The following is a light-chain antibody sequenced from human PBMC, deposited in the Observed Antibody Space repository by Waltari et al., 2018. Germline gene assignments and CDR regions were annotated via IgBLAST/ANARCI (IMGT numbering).Light chain of an antibody. CDR2: DYT. CDR1: NIGSKR. V-gene: IGLV3-21*02. J-gene: IGLJ3*02. Sequence: YVLTQQPSVSVAPGQTARTTCGGNNIGSKRVHLYHQMQVQAPVLVIYDYTDRHSGIPELLSGSNSGNTATLTVSRVEAGDAADYYCQVWDSNGDHQGVFGGGTKLTVL. CDR3: QVWDSNGDHQGV.